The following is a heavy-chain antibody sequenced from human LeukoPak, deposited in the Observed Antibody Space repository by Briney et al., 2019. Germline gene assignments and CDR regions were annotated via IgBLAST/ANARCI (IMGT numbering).Heavy chain of an antibody. J-gene: IGHJ4*02. CDR1: GGSISSYY. Sequence: PSETLSLTCTVSGGSISSYYWSWIRQPPGKGLEWIGYIYYSGSTNYNPSLKSRVTISVDTSKNQFSLKLSSVTAADTAVYYCARVGIVVVPAALDYWGQGTLVTVSS. D-gene: IGHD2-2*01. CDR3: ARVGIVVVPAALDY. V-gene: IGHV4-59*12. CDR2: IYYSGST.